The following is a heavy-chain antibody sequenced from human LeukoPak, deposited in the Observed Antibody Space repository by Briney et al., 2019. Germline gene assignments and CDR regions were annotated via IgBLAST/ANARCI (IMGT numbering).Heavy chain of an antibody. D-gene: IGHD2-8*01. CDR1: GYTFTGYY. Sequence: ASVRVSCEASGYTFTGYYMHWVRQAPGQGLEWMGWINPNSGGTNYAQKFQGRVTLTRDTSISTAYMELSRLRSDDTAVYYCASPILGYCTNGVCYSGAFDYWGQGTLVTVSS. V-gene: IGHV1-2*02. CDR3: ASPILGYCTNGVCYSGAFDY. J-gene: IGHJ4*02. CDR2: INPNSGGT.